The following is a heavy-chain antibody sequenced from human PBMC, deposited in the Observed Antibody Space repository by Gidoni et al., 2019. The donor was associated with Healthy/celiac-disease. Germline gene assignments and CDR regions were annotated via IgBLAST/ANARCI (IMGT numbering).Heavy chain of an antibody. V-gene: IGHV3-13*01. CDR2: IGTAGDT. Sequence: EVQLVESGGGLVQPGGSLRLSCAASGFTFSSYDMHCVRQATGKVLEWVSAIGTAGDTYYPGSVKGRFTISRENAKNSLYLQMNSLRAGDTAVYYCARAHRGTMITFGGVIAPLDYWGQGTLVTVSS. CDR3: ARAHRGTMITFGGVIAPLDY. CDR1: GFTFSSYD. D-gene: IGHD3-16*02. J-gene: IGHJ4*02.